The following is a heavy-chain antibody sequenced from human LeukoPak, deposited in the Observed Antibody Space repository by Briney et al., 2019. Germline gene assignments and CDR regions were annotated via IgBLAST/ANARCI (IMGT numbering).Heavy chain of an antibody. CDR3: AKALEGYNNDAFDF. Sequence: SGGSLRLSCTASGFTFSSYAMTWVREAPGKGLEWVSSISGSGGSTYYADSVKGRFTISRDNSKNTLYVQMNSLRAEDTAVCHCAKALEGYNNDAFDFSGQGTMVTVSS. D-gene: IGHD5-24*01. J-gene: IGHJ3*01. V-gene: IGHV3-23*01. CDR1: GFTFSSYA. CDR2: ISGSGGST.